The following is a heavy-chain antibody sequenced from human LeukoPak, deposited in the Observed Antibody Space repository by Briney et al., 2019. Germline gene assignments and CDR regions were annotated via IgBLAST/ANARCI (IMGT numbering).Heavy chain of an antibody. J-gene: IGHJ4*02. V-gene: IGHV4-59*08. CDR2: IYYSGST. CDR1: GDSMSPYY. CDR3: ASLRIAAAGQLGDYFDY. D-gene: IGHD6-13*01. Sequence: SETLSLTCSVSGDSMSPYYWNWIRQPPGKGLEWIGYIYYSGSTNYNPSLKSRVTISVDTSKNQFSLKLSSVTAADTAVYYCASLRIAAAGQLGDYFDYWGQGTLVTVSS.